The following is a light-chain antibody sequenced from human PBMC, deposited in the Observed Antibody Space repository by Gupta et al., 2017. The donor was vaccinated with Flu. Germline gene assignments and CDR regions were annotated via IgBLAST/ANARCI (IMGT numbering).Light chain of an antibody. CDR2: QDS. Sequence: SFELTQPPSVSVSPGQTASIPCSGDQLGDKYACWYQQKPGQSPVLVIYQDSKRPSGIPDRFSGSNSGNTATLTISGTQAMDEADYYCQAWDSSTANYVFGTGTKVTVL. J-gene: IGLJ1*01. V-gene: IGLV3-1*01. CDR3: QAWDSSTANYV. CDR1: QLGDKY.